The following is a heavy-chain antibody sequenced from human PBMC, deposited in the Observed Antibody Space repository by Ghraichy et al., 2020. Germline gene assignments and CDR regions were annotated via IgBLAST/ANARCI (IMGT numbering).Heavy chain of an antibody. D-gene: IGHD3-10*01. V-gene: IGHV1-69*13. J-gene: IGHJ6*02. CDR1: GGSFRTYA. CDR2: IIPIFGTP. CDR3: VRGGTYSGSGSYYDDYYYSGLKL. Sequence: SVKVSCKTSGGSFRTYAISWVRQAPGQGLEWMGGIIPIFGTPNYAQRFQDRVTITADESTTTAYMELSSLRSEDTAVFYCVRGGTYSGSGSYYDDYYYSGLKLWGQGTTVTVSS.